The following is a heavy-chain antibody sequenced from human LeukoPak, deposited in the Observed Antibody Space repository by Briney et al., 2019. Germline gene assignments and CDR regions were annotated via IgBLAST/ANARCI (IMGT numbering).Heavy chain of an antibody. V-gene: IGHV4-38-2*02. CDR2: IYHSGST. D-gene: IGHD6-19*01. J-gene: IGHJ5*02. Sequence: SETLSLTCTVSGYSISSGYFWGWIRQPPGKGLECIGTIYHSGSTYYNPSLKSRVTISVDTSKNQFSLKLNSVTAADTAVYYCARASTVAGTKNCFDPWGQGTLVTVSS. CDR3: ARASTVAGTKNCFDP. CDR1: GYSISSGYF.